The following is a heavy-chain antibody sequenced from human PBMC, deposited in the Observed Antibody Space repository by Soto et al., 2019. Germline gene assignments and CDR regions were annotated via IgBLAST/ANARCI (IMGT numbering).Heavy chain of an antibody. CDR2: ISAYNGNT. J-gene: IGHJ6*02. D-gene: IGHD2-2*01. CDR3: ARDCSSASCYLYYYYGMEV. CDR1: GYTFTSYG. Sequence: GASVKVSCKASGYTFTSYGISSVRQAPGQGLEWMGWISAYNGNTNYAQKLQGRVTMTTDTSTSTAYMELRSLRSDDTAVYYCARDCSSASCYLYYYYGMEVWGQGTTVTVSS. V-gene: IGHV1-18*01.